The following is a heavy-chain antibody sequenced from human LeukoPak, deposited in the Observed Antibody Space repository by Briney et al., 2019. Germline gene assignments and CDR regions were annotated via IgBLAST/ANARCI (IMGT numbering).Heavy chain of an antibody. D-gene: IGHD1-26*01. V-gene: IGHV3-11*01. CDR3: TRAVGLGPGAHFDQ. CDR2: IPTSGISV. J-gene: IGHJ4*02. Sequence: KPGGSLRLSCAASGFSFSRYYMGWVRQTPGKALEWISYIPTSGISVQYADSVRGRFTASRDDAKNSLHLQMDSLRVEDTAVYYCTRAVGLGPGAHFDQWGQGALVIVPS. CDR1: GFSFSRYY.